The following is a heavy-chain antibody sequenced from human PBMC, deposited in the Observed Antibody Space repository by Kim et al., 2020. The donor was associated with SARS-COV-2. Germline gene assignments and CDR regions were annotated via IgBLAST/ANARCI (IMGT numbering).Heavy chain of an antibody. CDR2: ISYDGSNK. V-gene: IGHV3-30-3*01. D-gene: IGHD3-3*01. CDR1: GFTFSSYA. J-gene: IGHJ4*02. CDR3: ARDGVSGVKYYFDY. Sequence: GGSLRLSCAASGFTFSSYAMHWVRQAPGKGLEWVAVISYDGSNKYYADSVKGRFTISRDNSKNTLYLQMNSLRAEDTAVYYCARDGVSGVKYYFDYWGQG.